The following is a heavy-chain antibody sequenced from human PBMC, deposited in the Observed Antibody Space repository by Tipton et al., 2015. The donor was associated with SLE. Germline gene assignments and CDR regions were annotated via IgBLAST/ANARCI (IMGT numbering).Heavy chain of an antibody. CDR3: ARAYSYGYDY. CDR1: GGSFSGYY. J-gene: IGHJ4*02. V-gene: IGHV4-34*01. Sequence: LSLTCAVYGGSFSGYYWSWIRQPPGKGLEWIGEIYHSGSTNYNPSLKSRVTISVDTSKNQFSLKLSSVTAADTAVYYCARAYSYGYDYWGQGTLVTVSS. D-gene: IGHD5-18*01. CDR2: IYHSGST.